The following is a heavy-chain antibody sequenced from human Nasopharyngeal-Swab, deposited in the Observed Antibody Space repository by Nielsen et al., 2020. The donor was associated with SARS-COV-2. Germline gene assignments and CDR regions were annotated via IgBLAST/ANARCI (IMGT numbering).Heavy chain of an antibody. J-gene: IGHJ3*02. V-gene: IGHV1-2*02. Sequence: ASVKVSCKASGYTFTGYYMHWVRQAPGQGLEWMGWINPNSGGTNYAQKFRGRVTMTRDTSISTAYMELSRLRSDDTAVYYCAREVLLTMIVVGGAFDIWGQGTMVTVSS. D-gene: IGHD3-22*01. CDR3: AREVLLTMIVVGGAFDI. CDR2: INPNSGGT. CDR1: GYTFTGYY.